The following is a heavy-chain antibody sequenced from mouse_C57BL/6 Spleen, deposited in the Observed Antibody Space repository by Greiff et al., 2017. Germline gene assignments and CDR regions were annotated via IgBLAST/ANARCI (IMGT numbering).Heavy chain of an antibody. V-gene: IGHV1-52*01. J-gene: IGHJ2*01. CDR1: GYTFTSSW. CDR2: IDPSDSET. Sequence: QVQLQQPGAELVRPGSSVKLSCKASGYTFTSSWMHWVKQRPIQGLEWIGNIDPSDSETHYNQKFKDKATLTVDKSSSTAYMQLSSLTSEDSAVYYCARETTVVGAYYYDYWGQGTTLTVSS. CDR3: ARETTVVGAYYYDY. D-gene: IGHD1-1*01.